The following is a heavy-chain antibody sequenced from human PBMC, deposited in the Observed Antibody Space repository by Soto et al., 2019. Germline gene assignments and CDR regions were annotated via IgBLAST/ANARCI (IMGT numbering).Heavy chain of an antibody. J-gene: IGHJ6*02. V-gene: IGHV1-3*01. CDR3: TRDYYDSSGYYLGDYYYGMDV. CDR1: GYTFTYYT. CDR2: INAGDGNT. Sequence: ASVKVSCKASGYTFTYYTVHWVRQAPGQRLEWMGWINAGDGNTKYSPNFQGRVTITKDTSASTVYMELSSLRSEDTAVYFCTRDYYDSSGYYLGDYYYGMDVWGQGTTVTVSS. D-gene: IGHD3-22*01.